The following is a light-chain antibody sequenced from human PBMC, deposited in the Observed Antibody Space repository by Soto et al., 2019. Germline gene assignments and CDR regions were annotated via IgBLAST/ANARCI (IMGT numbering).Light chain of an antibody. J-gene: IGKJ4*01. V-gene: IGKV3-20*01. Sequence: EIVLTQSPGTLSLSQGERATLSCRASQSVSSSYLAWYQQKPGQAPRLLIYGASSRATGIPDRFSGSGSGTNFTLTISRLEPEDFAVYYCQQYGSSPALTFGGGTKLEIK. CDR3: QQYGSSPALT. CDR2: GAS. CDR1: QSVSSSY.